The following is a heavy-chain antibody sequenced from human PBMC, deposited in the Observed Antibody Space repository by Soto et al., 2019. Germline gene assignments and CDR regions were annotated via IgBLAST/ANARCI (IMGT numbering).Heavy chain of an antibody. Sequence: PSATLSLTCAVYVGSFSGYYWTWIRQPPGKGLEWIGEINHSGSTNYNPSLKSRVTISVDTSKNQFSLKLTSVTAADTAVYYCARKRSTGWYFDYRGQGTLVTVSS. CDR1: VGSFSGYY. D-gene: IGHD6-19*01. CDR3: ARKRSTGWYFDY. V-gene: IGHV4-34*01. CDR2: INHSGST. J-gene: IGHJ4*02.